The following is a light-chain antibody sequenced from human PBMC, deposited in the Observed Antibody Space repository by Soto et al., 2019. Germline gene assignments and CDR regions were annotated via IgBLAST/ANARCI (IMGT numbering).Light chain of an antibody. CDR3: QQYNSYGT. CDR2: VAS. J-gene: IGKJ1*01. Sequence: DILLTQSPSSLSVSVGERVTITCRAGQSISSYLNWYQQKPGKAPRLLIYVASSLESGVPSRFSGSASGTEFTLTISRLKPDDFATYYCQQYNSYGTFGHGTQVDIK. V-gene: IGKV1-5*01. CDR1: QSISSY.